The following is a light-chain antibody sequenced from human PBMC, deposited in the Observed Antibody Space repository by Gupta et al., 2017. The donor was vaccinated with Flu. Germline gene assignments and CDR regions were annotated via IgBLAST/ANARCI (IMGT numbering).Light chain of an antibody. V-gene: IGKV3-11*01. CDR2: DAS. J-gene: IGKJ5*01. Sequence: EVLLTQSPATLSLSPGERATLSCRASQSVGRFLAWYQQKPGQAPRLLIHDASNRATGIPARFSGSGSGTDFTLTISSLEPEDFAVYYCQQRSNWPPITFGQGTRLEVK. CDR1: QSVGRF. CDR3: QQRSNWPPIT.